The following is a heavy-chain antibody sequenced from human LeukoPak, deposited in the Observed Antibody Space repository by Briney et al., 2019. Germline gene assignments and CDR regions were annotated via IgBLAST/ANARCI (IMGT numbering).Heavy chain of an antibody. V-gene: IGHV1-69*13. CDR1: GGTFSSYA. D-gene: IGHD3-10*01. J-gene: IGHJ6*03. CDR2: IIPIFGTA. Sequence: SVKVSCKASGGTFSSYAISWVRQAPGQGLEWMGGIIPIFGTANYAQKFQGRVTITADESTSTAYMELSSLRSEDTAVYYCARVTELGGFSYYYYYMDVWGKGATVTVSS. CDR3: ARVTELGGFSYYYYYMDV.